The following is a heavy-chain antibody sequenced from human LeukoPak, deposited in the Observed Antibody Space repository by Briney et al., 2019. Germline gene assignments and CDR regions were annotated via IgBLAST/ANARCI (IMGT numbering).Heavy chain of an antibody. J-gene: IGHJ4*02. V-gene: IGHV3-7*03. D-gene: IGHD3-9*01. Sequence: GGSLRLSCAASGFTFSSYWMSWVRQAPGTGLEWVASINQDGTGKYYVDSLKGRFTISRDNAKNSLYLQMNSLRTEDTAVYYCTRGIRYFDWLSRYYFDYWGQGTLVTVSS. CDR2: INQDGTGK. CDR3: TRGIRYFDWLSRYYFDY. CDR1: GFTFSSYW.